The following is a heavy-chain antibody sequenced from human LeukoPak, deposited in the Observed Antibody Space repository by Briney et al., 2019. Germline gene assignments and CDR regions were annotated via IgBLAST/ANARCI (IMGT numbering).Heavy chain of an antibody. V-gene: IGHV4-38-2*02. CDR1: GYSISSGYY. J-gene: IGHJ4*02. D-gene: IGHD6-19*01. CDR2: IYHSGST. Sequence: SETLSLTCTVSGYSISSGYYWGWIRQPPGKGLEWIGSIYHSGSTYYNPSLKSRVTISVDTSKNQFSLKLSSVTAADTAVYYCARVYSSGWYVGYWGQGTLVTASS. CDR3: ARVYSSGWYVGY.